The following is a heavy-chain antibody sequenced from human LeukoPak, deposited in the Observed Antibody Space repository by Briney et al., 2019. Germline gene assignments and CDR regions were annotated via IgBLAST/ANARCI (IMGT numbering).Heavy chain of an antibody. Sequence: SETLSLTCSVSGGSISSHYWSWIRQPPGKELEWFGYIYYTGTTNYKPSLKSRVTISVDTSKNQFSLNLTSVIAADTAVYYCARAYSSSSGRPFDYWGQGTLVTVSS. D-gene: IGHD6-6*01. CDR3: ARAYSSSSGRPFDY. CDR2: IYYTGTT. J-gene: IGHJ4*02. V-gene: IGHV4-59*11. CDR1: GGSISSHY.